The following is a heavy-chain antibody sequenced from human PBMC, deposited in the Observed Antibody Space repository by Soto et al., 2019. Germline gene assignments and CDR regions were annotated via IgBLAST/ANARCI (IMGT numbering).Heavy chain of an antibody. J-gene: IGHJ3*01. CDR1: GFTFASYH. V-gene: IGHV3-21*02. CDR2: INPSSSHI. D-gene: IGHD2-15*01. Sequence: EVQLVESGGGLVMPGGSLRLSCAASGFTFASYHMSWVRQAPGKGLDWVSSINPSSSHIYYADSVRGRFTIPRDDSNNSLYLHMNSLRTEDVAIYYCARGYCGGVGCYLRRDAFDVWGQGTTVMVSS. CDR3: ARGYCGGVGCYLRRDAFDV.